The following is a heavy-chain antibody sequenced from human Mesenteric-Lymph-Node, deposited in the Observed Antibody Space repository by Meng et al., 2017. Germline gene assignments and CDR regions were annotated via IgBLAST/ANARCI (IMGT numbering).Heavy chain of an antibody. CDR1: GFTFSSSE. CDR3: ARDTDWHNFDK. J-gene: IGHJ4*02. Sequence: GESLKISCAASGFTFSSSEMNWVRQAPGEGLEWISYISGSGSIKYYTDSVKGRFTISRDNAKNSLHLQMDSLRVEDTGVYFCARDTDWHNFDKWGQGTLVTVSS. V-gene: IGHV3-48*03. D-gene: IGHD3-9*01. CDR2: ISGSGSIK.